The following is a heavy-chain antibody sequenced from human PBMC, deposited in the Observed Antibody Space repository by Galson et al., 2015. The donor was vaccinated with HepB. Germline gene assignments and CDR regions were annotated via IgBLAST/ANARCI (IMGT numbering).Heavy chain of an antibody. CDR2: ISGSGGST. CDR1: GFTFSSYA. CDR3: AKGDLGDFWSGYLAPFDY. D-gene: IGHD3-3*01. Sequence: SLRLSCAASGFTFSSYAMSWVRQAPGKGLEWVSAISGSGGSTYYADSVKGRFTISRDNSKNTLYLQMNSLRAEDTAVYYCAKGDLGDFWSGYLAPFDYWGQGTLVTVSS. V-gene: IGHV3-23*01. J-gene: IGHJ4*02.